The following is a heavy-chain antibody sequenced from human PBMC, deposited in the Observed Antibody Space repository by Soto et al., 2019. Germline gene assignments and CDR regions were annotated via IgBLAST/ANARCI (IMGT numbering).Heavy chain of an antibody. CDR2: IYHSGST. J-gene: IGHJ4*02. CDR1: GGSISSGGYS. D-gene: IGHD7-27*01. V-gene: IGHV4-30-2*01. CDR3: AREEQTGANYYLDY. Sequence: TLSLTCAVSGGSISSGGYSWSWIRQPPGKGLEWIGYIYHSGSTYYNPSLKSRVTISVDRSKNQFSLKLSSVTAADTAVYYCAREEQTGANYYLDYWGQGTLVTVSS.